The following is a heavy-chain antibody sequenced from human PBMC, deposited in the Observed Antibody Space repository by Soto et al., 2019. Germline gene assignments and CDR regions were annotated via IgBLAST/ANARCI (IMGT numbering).Heavy chain of an antibody. Sequence: SETLSLTCTVSGGSISSGGYYWSWIRQHPGKGLEWIGYIYYSGSTYYNPSLKSRVTISVDTSKNQFSLKLSSVTAADTAVYYCARVFKDLQAITEGNVHWFDPWGQGTLVTVYS. CDR3: ARVFKDLQAITEGNVHWFDP. D-gene: IGHD1-1*01. CDR2: IYYSGST. CDR1: GGSISSGGYY. J-gene: IGHJ5*02. V-gene: IGHV4-31*03.